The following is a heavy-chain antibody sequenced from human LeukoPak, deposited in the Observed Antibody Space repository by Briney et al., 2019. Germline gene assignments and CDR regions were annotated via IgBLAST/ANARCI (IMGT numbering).Heavy chain of an antibody. CDR1: GGSISSGSYY. D-gene: IGHD4-17*01. Sequence: SETLSLTCTVSGGSISSGSYYWSWIRQPAGKGLEWIGRIYTSGSTNYNPSLKSRVTISVDTSKNQFSLKLSSVTAADTAVYYCARFPYGDYGGWYFDYWGQGTLVTVSS. J-gene: IGHJ4*02. CDR3: ARFPYGDYGGWYFDY. V-gene: IGHV4-61*02. CDR2: IYTSGST.